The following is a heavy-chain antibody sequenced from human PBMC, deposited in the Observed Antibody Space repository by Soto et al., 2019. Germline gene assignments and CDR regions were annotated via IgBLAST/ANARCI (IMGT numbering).Heavy chain of an antibody. CDR3: AADKLLWVGELLPYYYYGMDG. Sequence: SVKVSCKASGFTFTSSAVQWVRQARGQRLEWIGWIVVGSGNTNYAQKFQERVTITRDMSTSTAYMELSSLRSEDTAVYYCAADKLLWVGELLPYYYYGMDGWGQGTTVTVSS. J-gene: IGHJ6*02. V-gene: IGHV1-58*01. CDR2: IVVGSGNT. CDR1: GFTFTSSA. D-gene: IGHD3-10*01.